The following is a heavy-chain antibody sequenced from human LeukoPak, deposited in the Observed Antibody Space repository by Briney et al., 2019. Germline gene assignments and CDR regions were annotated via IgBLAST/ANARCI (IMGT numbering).Heavy chain of an antibody. J-gene: IGHJ4*02. V-gene: IGHV1-2*02. CDR3: ARTKPPCSSCLLLDY. Sequence: ASVKVSCKASGFTFTDYYIQWVRQAPGQGLEWMGWINPNNGETKYAQKFQGLVTMSRDTSISTAYMELSRLTSDDTAIYYCARTKPPCSSCLLLDYWGQGTLVTVSS. CDR1: GFTFTDYY. CDR2: INPNNGET. D-gene: IGHD2-2*01.